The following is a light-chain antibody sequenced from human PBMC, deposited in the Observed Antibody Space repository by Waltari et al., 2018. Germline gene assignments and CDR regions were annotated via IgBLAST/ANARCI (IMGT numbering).Light chain of an antibody. CDR3: GTWDSSMSVGV. CDR1: SPTIGKNY. Sequence: QSVLTQPPSVSAASGQKVTLSCSGSSPTIGKNYVSWYQQFPGTAPKLLLYEDDKRPSGISGRFSGSKSGTSATLDIHGLQTGDEADYYCGTWDSSMSVGVLGGGTKVTVL. V-gene: IGLV1-51*01. J-gene: IGLJ2*01. CDR2: EDD.